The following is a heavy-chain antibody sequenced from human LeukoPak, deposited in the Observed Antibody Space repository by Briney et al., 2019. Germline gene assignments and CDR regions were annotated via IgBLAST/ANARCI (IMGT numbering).Heavy chain of an antibody. D-gene: IGHD1-26*01. Sequence: SETLSLTCTVSGGSISSYHWSWIRQPPGKGLEWIGHIYYTGSTNYNPSLKSRVTISVDTSKNQFSLHLNSVTPEDTAVYYCARGGVWDPGAFDIWGQGTMVTVSS. CDR2: IYYTGST. V-gene: IGHV4-59*12. CDR1: GGSISSYH. CDR3: ARGGVWDPGAFDI. J-gene: IGHJ3*02.